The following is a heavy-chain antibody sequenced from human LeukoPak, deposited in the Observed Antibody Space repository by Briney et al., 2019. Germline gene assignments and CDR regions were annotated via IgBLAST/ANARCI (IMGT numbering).Heavy chain of an antibody. D-gene: IGHD3-10*01. V-gene: IGHV4-61*01. CDR2: IHYSGST. CDR3: ARVLYGSGTYYFDY. J-gene: IGHJ4*02. Sequence: PSETLSLTCTVSGGSVSSGSNYWSWIRQPPGKGLEWIGHIHYSGSTSHNPALKSRVTISVDTSKNQFSLKLSSVTAADTAVYYCARVLYGSGTYYFDYWGQGTLVTVSS. CDR1: GGSVSSGSNY.